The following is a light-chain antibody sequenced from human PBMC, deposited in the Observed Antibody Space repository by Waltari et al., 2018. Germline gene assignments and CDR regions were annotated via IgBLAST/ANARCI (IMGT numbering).Light chain of an antibody. CDR3: QHYHIFPYS. Sequence: DIQMTKSPSSLSASVGDRVTITCQASQDVRSYLNWYQQKPGKVPNLLIYDASNLETGVPPRFSGGGSGRDFTLTISSLQPEDIGTYYCQHYHIFPYSFGPGTTVDMK. CDR1: QDVRSY. J-gene: IGKJ3*01. CDR2: DAS. V-gene: IGKV1-33*01.